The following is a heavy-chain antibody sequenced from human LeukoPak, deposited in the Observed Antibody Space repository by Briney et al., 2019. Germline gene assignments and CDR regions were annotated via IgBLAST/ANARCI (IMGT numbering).Heavy chain of an antibody. D-gene: IGHD3-22*01. CDR1: GYDFTSYA. CDR3: AKDEKGYYHDTSGYPDAFDI. CDR2: INAGNGNT. Sequence: ASVKVSCKASGYDFTSYAMHWVRQAPGQRLEWMGWINAGNGNTKYSQKFQDRVTVTRDTSTSTAYMELSSLRSEDTAVYYCAKDEKGYYHDTSGYPDAFDIWGQGTMITVSS. V-gene: IGHV1-3*01. J-gene: IGHJ3*02.